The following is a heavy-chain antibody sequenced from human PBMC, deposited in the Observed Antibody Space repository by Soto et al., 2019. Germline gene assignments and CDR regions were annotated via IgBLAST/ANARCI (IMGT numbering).Heavy chain of an antibody. D-gene: IGHD3-3*01. CDR2: ISYDGSNK. J-gene: IGHJ4*02. CDR1: GFTFSSYG. Sequence: GGSLRLSCAASGFTFSSYGMHWVRQAPGKGLEWVAVISYDGSNKYYADSVKGRFTISRDNSKNTLYLQMNSLRAEDTAVYYCAKDRSGSYFDYWGQGTLVTVSS. V-gene: IGHV3-30*18. CDR3: AKDRSGSYFDY.